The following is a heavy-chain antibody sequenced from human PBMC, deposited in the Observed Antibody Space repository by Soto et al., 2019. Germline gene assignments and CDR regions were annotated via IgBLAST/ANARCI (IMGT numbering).Heavy chain of an antibody. CDR2: IYYSGST. D-gene: IGHD2-15*01. V-gene: IGHV4-39*07. J-gene: IGHJ4*02. CDR1: DDSINSDKYY. Sequence: SETLSLTCCVSDDSINSDKYYWGWIRQPPGKGLEWIGSIYYSGSTNYNPSLKSRVTISVDTSKNQFSLKLSSVTAADTAVYYCARGYCSGGSCYSRFFDYWGQGTLVTVSS. CDR3: ARGYCSGGSCYSRFFDY.